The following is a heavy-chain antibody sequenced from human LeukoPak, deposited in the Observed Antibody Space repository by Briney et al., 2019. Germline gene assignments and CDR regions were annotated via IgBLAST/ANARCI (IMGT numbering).Heavy chain of an antibody. D-gene: IGHD5-18*01. J-gene: IGHJ4*02. Sequence: GASVKVSCKASGYTFTSYYMHWVRQAPGQGLEWMGIINPSGGSTSYAQKFQGRVTMTRDMSTSTVYMELSSLRSEDTAVYYCARANTAMGDLDYWGQGTLVTVSS. V-gene: IGHV1-46*01. CDR1: GYTFTSYY. CDR2: INPSGGST. CDR3: ARANTAMGDLDY.